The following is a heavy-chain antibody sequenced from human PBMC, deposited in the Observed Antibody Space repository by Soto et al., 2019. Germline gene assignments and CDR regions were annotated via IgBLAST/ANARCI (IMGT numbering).Heavy chain of an antibody. V-gene: IGHV1-46*01. D-gene: IGHD5-12*01. CDR1: GYTFTSYY. CDR3: ARVGYSGYETLDY. Sequence: ASVKVSCKASGYTFTSYYMHWVRQAPGQGLEWMGIINPSGGSTSYAQKFQGRVTITADKSTSTAYMELSSLRSEDTAVYYCARVGYSGYETLDYWGQGTLVTVSS. J-gene: IGHJ4*02. CDR2: INPSGGST.